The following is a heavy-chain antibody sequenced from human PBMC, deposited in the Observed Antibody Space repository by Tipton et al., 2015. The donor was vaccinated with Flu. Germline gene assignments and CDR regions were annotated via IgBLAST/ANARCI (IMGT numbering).Heavy chain of an antibody. V-gene: IGHV3-53*01. Sequence: SLRLSCAASGFTVNSNYMSWVRQAPGKGLEWVSIIYSDGSTYYADSVKGRFIISRDSSKNTVFLQTDSLRVEDTAVYYCARDSWDFWSGNNWFDPWGQGTLVTVSS. CDR3: ARDSWDFWSGNNWFDP. J-gene: IGHJ5*02. CDR2: IYSDGST. CDR1: GFTVNSNY. D-gene: IGHD3-3*01.